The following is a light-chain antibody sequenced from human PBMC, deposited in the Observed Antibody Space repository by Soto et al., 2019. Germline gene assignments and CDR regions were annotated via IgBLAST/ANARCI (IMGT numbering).Light chain of an antibody. CDR2: HAS. CDR3: QQYNYFWA. CDR1: QSISSW. J-gene: IGKJ1*01. V-gene: IGKV1-5*01. Sequence: DIQMTQSPSTLSASVGDRVTITCRASQSISSWLAWYQQKPGKAPKLLIYHASNLESGVPSRFSGGGSGTEFSLTISSLQPDDFATYYCQQYNYFWAFGQGTRVEIK.